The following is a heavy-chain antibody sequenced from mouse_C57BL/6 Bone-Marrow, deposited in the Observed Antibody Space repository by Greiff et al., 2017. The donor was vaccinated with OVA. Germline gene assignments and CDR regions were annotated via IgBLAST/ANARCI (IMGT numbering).Heavy chain of an antibody. CDR3: ARDGYYAMDY. CDR1: GFTFSSYA. CDR2: ISDGGSYT. J-gene: IGHJ4*01. V-gene: IGHV5-4*01. Sequence: EVKVVESGGGLVKPGGSLKLSCAASGFTFSSYAMSWVRQTPEKRLEWVATISDGGSYTYYPDKVKGRFTISRDNAKNNLYLQMSHLKSEDTAMYYCARDGYYAMDYWGQGTSVTVSS.